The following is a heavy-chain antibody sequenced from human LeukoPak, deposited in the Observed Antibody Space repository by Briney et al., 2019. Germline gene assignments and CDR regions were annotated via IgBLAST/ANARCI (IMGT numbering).Heavy chain of an antibody. J-gene: IGHJ4*02. CDR3: AKDYNNGFDY. CDR2: ITSGGVSI. CDR1: GFTFSNFG. Sequence: GGSLRLSCAASGFTFSNFGMNWFRQAPGKGLEWVSYITSGGVSIYYADSVKGRFTIARDNSKNTLYLQMNSLRAEDTAVYFCAKDYNNGFDYWGQGALVTVSS. V-gene: IGHV3-48*04. D-gene: IGHD1-14*01.